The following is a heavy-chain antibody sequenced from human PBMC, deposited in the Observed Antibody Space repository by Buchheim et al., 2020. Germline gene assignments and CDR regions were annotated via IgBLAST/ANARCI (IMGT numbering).Heavy chain of an antibody. J-gene: IGHJ4*02. CDR1: GFSLRTYW. V-gene: IGHV3-7*03. D-gene: IGHD3-9*01. Sequence: EVQLVESGGGLVQPGESLTLSCAASGFSLRTYWMSWVRQAPGKGLEWVAKINEDGSEKYYVDSVKGRFTISRDNAKNSLYLQMSSLRGEDTAVHYWARGPDWFDLWGQGTL. CDR3: ARGPDWFDL. CDR2: INEDGSEK.